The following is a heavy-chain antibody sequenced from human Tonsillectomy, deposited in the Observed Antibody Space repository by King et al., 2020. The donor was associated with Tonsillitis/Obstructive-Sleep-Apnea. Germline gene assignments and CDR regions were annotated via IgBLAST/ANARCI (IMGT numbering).Heavy chain of an antibody. CDR2: ISGSGGST. Sequence: VQLVESGGGLVQPGGSLRLSCAASGFTFSSYAMSWVRQAPGKGLEWVSAISGSGGSTYYADSVKGRFTISRDNSKNTLYLQMNSLRAEDTAGYYCAKSGYYDSSGYSSSPYYFDYWGQGTLVTVSS. J-gene: IGHJ4*02. D-gene: IGHD3-22*01. V-gene: IGHV3-23*04. CDR3: AKSGYYDSSGYSSSPYYFDY. CDR1: GFTFSSYA.